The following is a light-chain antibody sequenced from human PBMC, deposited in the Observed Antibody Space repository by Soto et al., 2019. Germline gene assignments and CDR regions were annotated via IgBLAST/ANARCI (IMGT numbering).Light chain of an antibody. J-gene: IGKJ1*01. CDR3: KQLNTYPWT. CDR1: QGISSY. Sequence: IQLTQSPSSLSASVGDRVTITCRASQGISSYLAWYQQKPGKATKLLISAASTLQSGVPSRFSGIGSGTDFTLTFSSLQPEDFASYYCKQLNTYPWTFGQGTKVDIK. V-gene: IGKV1-9*01. CDR2: AAS.